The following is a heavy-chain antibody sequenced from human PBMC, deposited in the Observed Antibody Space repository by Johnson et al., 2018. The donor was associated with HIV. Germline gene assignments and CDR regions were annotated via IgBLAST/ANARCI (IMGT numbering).Heavy chain of an antibody. CDR1: GFTFADYG. D-gene: IGHD1-26*01. CDR3: ARLTWDQNRGWDAFDI. V-gene: IGHV3-66*02. Sequence: VQLVESGGGVVQPGGSLRLSCAASGFTFADYGMSWVRQAPGKGLEWVSVIYSGGSTYYADSMKGRFTISRDNSKNTLYLQMNSLRAEDTAVYYCARLTWDQNRGWDAFDIWGQGTMVTVSS. CDR2: IYSGGST. J-gene: IGHJ3*02.